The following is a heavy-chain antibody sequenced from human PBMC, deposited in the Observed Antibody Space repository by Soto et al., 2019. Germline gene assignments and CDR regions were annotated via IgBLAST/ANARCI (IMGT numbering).Heavy chain of an antibody. CDR3: ARGGGIWFGELLGFDY. J-gene: IGHJ4*02. Sequence: QLQLQESGSGLVTSSQTLSLTCAVSGGFITSGGYSWSWIRQPPGKGLEWIGYIYHSESTYYNPSLKSRVTISLDKSKNQFSLKLRSVTAADTAVYYCARGGGIWFGELLGFDYWGQGTLVTASS. V-gene: IGHV4-30-2*01. CDR1: GGFITSGGYS. D-gene: IGHD3-10*01. CDR2: IYHSEST.